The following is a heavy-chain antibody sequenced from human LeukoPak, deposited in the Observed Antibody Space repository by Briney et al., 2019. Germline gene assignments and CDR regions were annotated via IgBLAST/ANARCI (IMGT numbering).Heavy chain of an antibody. V-gene: IGHV1-69*13. CDR1: GYTFTTYG. CDR2: IIPIFGTA. J-gene: IGHJ4*02. D-gene: IGHD6-19*01. Sequence: ALVKVSCKASGYTFTTYGISWVRQAPGQGLEWMGGIIPIFGTANYAQKFQGRVTITADETTSTAYMELSGLRSEDTAVYYCARSYSSGWSGDDYWGQGTLVTVSS. CDR3: ARSYSSGWSGDDY.